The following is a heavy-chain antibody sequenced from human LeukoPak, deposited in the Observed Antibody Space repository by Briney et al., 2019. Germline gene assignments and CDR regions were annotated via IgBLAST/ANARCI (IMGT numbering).Heavy chain of an antibody. V-gene: IGHV3-11*04. CDR2: ISTSGSII. D-gene: IGHD6-25*01. CDR1: GFIFSDYY. CDR3: ATRFQRGPSAAFDI. Sequence: GGSLRLPCAASGFIFSDYYMSWVRQAPGKGLEWLSYISTSGSIIKYVDSVKGRFTISRDNAKNSLYLQMNSLRGEDTAVYYCATRFQRGPSAAFDIWGQGTMVTVSS. J-gene: IGHJ3*02.